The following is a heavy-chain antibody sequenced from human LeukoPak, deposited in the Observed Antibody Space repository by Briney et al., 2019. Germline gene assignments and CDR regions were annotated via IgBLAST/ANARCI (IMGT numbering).Heavy chain of an antibody. CDR1: GFTFCSYG. CDR3: AKDLKGARGYFDY. D-gene: IGHD1-26*01. J-gene: IGHJ4*02. Sequence: GGSLRLSCAACGFTFCSYGMLWLPQAPGKGLEGVAVISYGGSSKYYADSVKGRFTIYRDNSKNTLYLQTDSMRAEDTAMYYCAKDLKGARGYFDYWGQGTLVTVSS. CDR2: ISYGGSSK. V-gene: IGHV3-30*18.